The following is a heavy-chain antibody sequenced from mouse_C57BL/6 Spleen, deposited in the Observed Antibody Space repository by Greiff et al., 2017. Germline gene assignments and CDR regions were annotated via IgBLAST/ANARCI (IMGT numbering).Heavy chain of an antibody. D-gene: IGHD1-1*01. J-gene: IGHJ1*03. CDR1: GYTFTSYW. Sequence: QVQLQQPGAELVRPGSSVKLSCKASGYTFTSYWMHWVKQRPIQGLEWIGNIDPSDSETHYNQKFKDKATLTVDKSSSTAYMQLSSLTSEDSAVYYCARAGYYDGSREDFDVWGTGTTVTVSS. CDR2: IDPSDSET. CDR3: ARAGYYDGSREDFDV. V-gene: IGHV1-52*01.